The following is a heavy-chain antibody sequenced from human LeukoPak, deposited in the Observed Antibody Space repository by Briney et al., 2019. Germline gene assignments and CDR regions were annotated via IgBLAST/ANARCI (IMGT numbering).Heavy chain of an antibody. CDR3: GRGGAFWSGHYYYMDV. Sequence: GGSLRLSCAASGFTFRTYDMHWVRQVTGKGVEWGSLVGISGDTYYSGPLKSRFNISRENVQNSLYLQINCLTAEDTAVYYCGRGGAFWSGHYYYMDVWGKGTTVSVSS. J-gene: IGHJ6*03. CDR1: GFTFRTYD. V-gene: IGHV3-13*01. CDR2: VGISGDT. D-gene: IGHD3-3*01.